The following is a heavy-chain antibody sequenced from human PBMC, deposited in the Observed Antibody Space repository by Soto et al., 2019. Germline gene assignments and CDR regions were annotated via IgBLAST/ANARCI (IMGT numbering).Heavy chain of an antibody. J-gene: IGHJ4*02. V-gene: IGHV3-23*01. D-gene: IGHD2-15*01. CDR3: AKGSPSCSGGSCYFDY. CDR1: GFTFSSYA. Sequence: GGSLRLSCAASGFTFSSYAMSWVRQAPGKGLEWVSAISGSSGSTYYADSVKGRFTISRDNSKNTLYLQMNSLRAEDTAVYYCAKGSPSCSGGSCYFDYWGQGTLVTVSS. CDR2: ISGSSGST.